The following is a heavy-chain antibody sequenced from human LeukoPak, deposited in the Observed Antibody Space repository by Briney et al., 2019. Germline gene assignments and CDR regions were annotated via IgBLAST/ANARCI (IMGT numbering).Heavy chain of an antibody. Sequence: ASVKVSCEVSGSSLAELSIHWVRQAPGKGLEWMGGFDPDDGEMVYAQKFQGRVTMTEDTSADIVYLEVSSLKSEDTAVYYCSRIDRGGYNFPFYFDYCGQGTLVTVSS. J-gene: IGHJ4*02. CDR2: FDPDDGEM. V-gene: IGHV1-24*01. CDR3: SRIDRGGYNFPFYFDY. CDR1: GSSLAELS. D-gene: IGHD5-24*01.